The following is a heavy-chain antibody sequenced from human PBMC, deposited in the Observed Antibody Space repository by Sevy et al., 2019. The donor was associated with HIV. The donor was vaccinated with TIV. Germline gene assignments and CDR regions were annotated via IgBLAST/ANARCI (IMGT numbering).Heavy chain of an antibody. J-gene: IGHJ6*02. Sequence: GGSLRLSCSASGLTFSDYYMTWIRQAPGKGLECISYISNSGNTVYYADSVKGRFTVSRDNAKKSLYLQLNSLRDEDXXXXXXARDNYCISGDGCYGYGLDVWGQGTTVTVSS. CDR1: GLTFSDYY. V-gene: IGHV3-11*01. CDR3: ARDNYCISGDGCYGYGLDV. CDR2: ISNSGNTV. D-gene: IGHD2-2*01.